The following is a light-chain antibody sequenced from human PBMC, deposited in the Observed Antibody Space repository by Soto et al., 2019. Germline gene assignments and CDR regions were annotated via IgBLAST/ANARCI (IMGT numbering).Light chain of an antibody. J-gene: IGKJ2*02. V-gene: IGKV3-20*01. CDR1: QSVSSNY. CDR3: QQYGNSPCT. Sequence: EIVLTQSPGILSLSPGERATLSCRASQSVSSNYLAWFQQKPGQAPRLLITGASSRATGIPDRFSGSWSGTDFTLTISRLEPEDFAVYYCQQYGNSPCTFGQGTKLEIK. CDR2: GAS.